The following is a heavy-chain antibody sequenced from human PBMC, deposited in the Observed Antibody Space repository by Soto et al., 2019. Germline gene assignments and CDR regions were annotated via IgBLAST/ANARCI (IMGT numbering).Heavy chain of an antibody. V-gene: IGHV3-15*01. Sequence: PGGSLRLSCAASGLTFSDAWMSWVRQAPGKGLEWVGHIKSKTDGGTTDYAAPVKGRFTISRDDSKNTLFLQMNSLKTEDTAVYYCSTNLWGELTAYSFDFSGPATMVTVS. D-gene: IGHD1-26*01. CDR2: IKSKTDGGTT. CDR1: GLTFSDAW. J-gene: IGHJ3*01. CDR3: STNLWGELTAYSFDF.